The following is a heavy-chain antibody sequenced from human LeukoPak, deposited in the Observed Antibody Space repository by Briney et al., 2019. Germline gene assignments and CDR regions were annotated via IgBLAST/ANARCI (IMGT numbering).Heavy chain of an antibody. CDR2: IYHSGNT. CDR3: ARVPAYYYYYYMDV. Sequence: SETLTLTCTVSGYSISSGYYWGWLRQPPGKGLECIGSIYHSGNTYYNPSPKSRVTISVDTSKNQFSLKLSSVTAADTSVYYCARVPAYYYYYYMDVWGKGTTVTVSS. CDR1: GYSISSGYY. J-gene: IGHJ6*03. V-gene: IGHV4-38-2*02.